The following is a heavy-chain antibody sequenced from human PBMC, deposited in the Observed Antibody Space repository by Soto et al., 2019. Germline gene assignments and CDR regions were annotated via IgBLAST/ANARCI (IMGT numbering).Heavy chain of an antibody. CDR2: INHSGST. Sequence: SESLSVTCAVYGGSFSGYYWSWIRQPPGKGLEWIGEINHSGSTNYNPSLKSRVTISVDTSKNQFSLKLSSVTAADTAVYYCARGRTTKNWFDPWGQGTLVTVSS. D-gene: IGHD4-17*01. V-gene: IGHV4-34*01. CDR3: ARGRTTKNWFDP. CDR1: GGSFSGYY. J-gene: IGHJ5*02.